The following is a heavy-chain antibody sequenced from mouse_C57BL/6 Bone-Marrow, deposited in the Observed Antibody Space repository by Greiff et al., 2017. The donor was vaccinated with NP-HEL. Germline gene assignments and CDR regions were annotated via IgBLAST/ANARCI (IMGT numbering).Heavy chain of an antibody. V-gene: IGHV1-80*01. CDR3: ARSSVITTVVPRYFDV. CDR2: IYPGDGDT. CDR1: GYAFSSYW. J-gene: IGHJ1*03. Sequence: LQESGAELVKPGASVKISCKASGYAFSSYWMNWVKQRPGKGLEWIGQIYPGDGDTNYNGKFKGKATLTADKSSSTAYMQLSSLTSEDSAVYFCARSSVITTVVPRYFDVWGTGTTVTVSS. D-gene: IGHD1-1*01.